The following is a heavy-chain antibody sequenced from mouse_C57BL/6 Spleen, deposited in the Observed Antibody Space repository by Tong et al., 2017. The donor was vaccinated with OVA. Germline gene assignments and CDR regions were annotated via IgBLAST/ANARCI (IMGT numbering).Heavy chain of an antibody. CDR2: IHPSDSDT. CDR3: AIGIYYGYDALYFYAMDY. J-gene: IGHJ4*01. D-gene: IGHD2-2*01. Sequence: VQLQESGAELVKPGASVKVSCKASGYTFTSYWMHWVKQRPGQGLEWIGRIHPSDSDTNYNQKFKGKATLTVDKSSSTAYMQLSSLTSEDSAVYYCAIGIYYGYDALYFYAMDYWGKGTSVTVSA. V-gene: IGHV1-74*01. CDR1: GYTFTSYW.